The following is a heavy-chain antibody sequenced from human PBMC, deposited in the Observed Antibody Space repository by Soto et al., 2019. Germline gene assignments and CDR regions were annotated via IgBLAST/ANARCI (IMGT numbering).Heavy chain of an antibody. J-gene: IGHJ4*02. CDR2: INHSGNT. CDR3: ATCTLLRSFDWSTPFGY. Sequence: ETLSLTCGVYGDSFSDYYWAWVRQPPGKGLERIGDINHSGNTYYAPSLKSRLTMSIDTSRNHVSLHLTSVTAADTAVYYCATCTLLRSFDWSTPFGYWGQGTLVTVSS. D-gene: IGHD3-9*01. V-gene: IGHV4-34*10. CDR1: GDSFSDYY.